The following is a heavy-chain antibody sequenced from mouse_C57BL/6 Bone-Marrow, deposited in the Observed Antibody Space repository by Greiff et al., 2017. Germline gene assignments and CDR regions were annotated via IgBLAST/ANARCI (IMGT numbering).Heavy chain of an antibody. CDR3: ARWDYGSSLDY. J-gene: IGHJ2*01. CDR2: IDPSDSYT. Sequence: VQLQQPGAELVMPGASVKLSCKASGYTFTSYWMHWVKQRPGQGLGWIGEIDPSDSYTNYNQKFKGKSTLTVDKSSSTAYMQLSSLTSEDSAVYYCARWDYGSSLDYWGQGTTLTVSS. V-gene: IGHV1-69*01. CDR1: GYTFTSYW. D-gene: IGHD1-1*01.